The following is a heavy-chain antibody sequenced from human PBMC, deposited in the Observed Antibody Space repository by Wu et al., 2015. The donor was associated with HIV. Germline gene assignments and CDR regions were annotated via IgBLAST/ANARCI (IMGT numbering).Heavy chain of an antibody. CDR3: ARVGCSSTSCYKSRYYYYYIGR. V-gene: IGHV1-2*02. D-gene: IGHD2-2*02. Sequence: QVQLVQSGAEVKKPGASVKVSCKASGYTFTGYYMHWVRQAPGQGLEWMGWVNPNSGGTNYAQKFQGRVTMTRDTSISTAYMELSRLRSDDTAVYYCARVGCSSTSCYKSRYYYYYIGRLGQRDHGH. CDR2: VNPNSGGT. CDR1: GYTFTGYY. J-gene: IGHJ6*03.